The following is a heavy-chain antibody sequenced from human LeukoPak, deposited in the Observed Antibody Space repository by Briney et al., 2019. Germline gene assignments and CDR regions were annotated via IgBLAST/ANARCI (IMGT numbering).Heavy chain of an antibody. CDR3: ARRSRGGSYGY. J-gene: IGHJ4*02. D-gene: IGHD1-26*01. V-gene: IGHV4-59*08. CDR2: IYYSGST. Sequence: SETLSLTCTVSGGSISSYYWSWIRQPPGKGLEWIGYIYYSGSTNYNPSLKSRVTISVDTSKNQFSLKLSSVTAADTAVYYCARRSRGGSYGYWGQGTLVTVSS. CDR1: GGSISSYY.